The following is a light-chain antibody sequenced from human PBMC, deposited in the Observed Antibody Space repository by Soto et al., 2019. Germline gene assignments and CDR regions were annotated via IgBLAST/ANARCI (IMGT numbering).Light chain of an antibody. Sequence: QTVLTQPPSASGTPGQRVSISCSGGSSNIGSHNVYWYQQLPGTAPKLLIFKNNQRPSGVPDRFSGSQSGTSASLAISGLRSEDEADYYCAAWDDSLSGRVFGPGTKVTVL. CDR1: SSNIGSHN. CDR3: AAWDDSLSGRV. J-gene: IGLJ1*01. V-gene: IGLV1-47*01. CDR2: KNN.